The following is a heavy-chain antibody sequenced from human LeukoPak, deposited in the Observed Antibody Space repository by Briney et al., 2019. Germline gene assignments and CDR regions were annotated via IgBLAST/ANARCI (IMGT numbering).Heavy chain of an antibody. V-gene: IGHV4-59*01. CDR1: GGSFSGYY. D-gene: IGHD6-19*01. J-gene: IGHJ4*02. CDR3: ARDFGSSGWYGAFDY. Sequence: SETLSLTCAVYGGSFSGYYWSWIRQPPGKGLEWIGYIYYSGTTNYNPSLKSRVTISVDTSKNQFSLKLSSVTAADTAVYYCARDFGSSGWYGAFDYWGQGTLVTVSS. CDR2: IYYSGTT.